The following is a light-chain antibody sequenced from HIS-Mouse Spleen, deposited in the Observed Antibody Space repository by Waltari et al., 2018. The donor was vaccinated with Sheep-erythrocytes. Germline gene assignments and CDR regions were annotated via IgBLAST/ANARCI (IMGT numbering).Light chain of an antibody. J-gene: IGKJ1*01. CDR3: QQYNSYSWT. CDR1: QSISSW. Sequence: DIQMTQSPSTLSASVGDRLTITSRASQSISSWLAWYQQKPGKAPKLLIYKASSLESGVPSRFSGSESGTEFTLTISSLQPDDFATYYCQQYNSYSWTFGQGTKVEIK. CDR2: KAS. V-gene: IGKV1-5*03.